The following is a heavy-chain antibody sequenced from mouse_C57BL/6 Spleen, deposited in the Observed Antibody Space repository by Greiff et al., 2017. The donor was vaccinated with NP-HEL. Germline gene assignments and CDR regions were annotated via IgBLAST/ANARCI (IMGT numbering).Heavy chain of an antibody. CDR3: AEFTFAY. CDR1: GYTFTSYG. CDR2: IYPRSGNT. J-gene: IGHJ3*01. V-gene: IGHV1-81*01. Sequence: QVQLKESGAELARPGASVKLSCKASGYTFTSYGISWVKQRTGQGLEWIGEIYPRSGNTYYNEKFKGKATLTADKSSSTAYMELRSLTSEDSAVYFCAEFTFAYWGQGTLVTVSA.